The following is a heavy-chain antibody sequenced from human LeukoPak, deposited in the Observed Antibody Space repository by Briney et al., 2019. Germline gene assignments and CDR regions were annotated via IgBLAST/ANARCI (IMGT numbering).Heavy chain of an antibody. CDR3: ARDRNADYSIGCVYMDG. V-gene: IGHV3-48*03. J-gene: IGHJ6*03. CDR2: IGSSDSTT. D-gene: IGHD6-25*01. CDR1: GFTFSSYE. Sequence: PGGSLRLSCVASGFTFSSYEMNWVRQAPGKGLEWLSYIGSSDSTTHYADSVKGRFTISRGNAKNSLYLQMNSLRVEDTAVYYCARDRNADYSIGCVYMDGWREGSTVT.